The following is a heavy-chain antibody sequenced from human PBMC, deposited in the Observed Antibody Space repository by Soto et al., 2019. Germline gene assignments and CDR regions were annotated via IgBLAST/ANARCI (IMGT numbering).Heavy chain of an antibody. D-gene: IGHD3-9*01. CDR2: ISSSSSYI. CDR3: ARDQYDILTGYSPGDYYYYYGMDV. J-gene: IGHJ6*02. CDR1: EFTFISDS. Sequence: GGSLRLSCAASEFTFISDSMNWVRQAPGKGLEWVSSISSSSSYIYYADSVKGRFTISRDNAKNSLYLQMNSLRAEDTAVYYCARDQYDILTGYSPGDYYYYYGMDVWGQGTTVTVSS. V-gene: IGHV3-21*01.